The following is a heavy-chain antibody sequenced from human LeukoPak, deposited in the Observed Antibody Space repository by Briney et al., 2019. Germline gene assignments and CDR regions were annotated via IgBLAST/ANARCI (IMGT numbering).Heavy chain of an antibody. Sequence: ASVKVSCKASGYTFTSYSISWVRHAPGQGLEWMGWISAYNGNPNYAQKLQGRVTMTTDTSTSTAYMELRSMRSDDTAVYYCARVKVGGTMRLGTPFDPWGQGTLVTVSS. CDR2: ISAYNGNP. J-gene: IGHJ5*02. CDR1: GYTFTSYS. V-gene: IGHV1-18*01. CDR3: ARVKVGGTMRLGTPFDP. D-gene: IGHD1-26*01.